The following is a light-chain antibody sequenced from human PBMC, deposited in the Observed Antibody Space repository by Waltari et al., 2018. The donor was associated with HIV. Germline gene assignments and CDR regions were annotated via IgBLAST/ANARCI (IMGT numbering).Light chain of an antibody. CDR3: QVWDIISAYVI. Sequence: SSVLTQPPSVSVAPGQTVSMTCEGKHVGSKDVHWYQQKPGQAPVLVVYDDSDRPSGIPERFSGSKSGNTATLSISRVEVGDGADYYCQVWDIISAYVIFGGGTKLTVL. CDR2: DDS. J-gene: IGLJ2*01. V-gene: IGLV3-21*02. CDR1: HVGSKD.